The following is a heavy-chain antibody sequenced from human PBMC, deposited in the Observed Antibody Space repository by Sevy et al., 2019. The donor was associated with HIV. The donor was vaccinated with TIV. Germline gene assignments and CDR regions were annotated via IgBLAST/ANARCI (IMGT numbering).Heavy chain of an antibody. D-gene: IGHD3-22*01. V-gene: IGHV3-30*18. J-gene: IGHJ4*02. Sequence: GGSLRLSCAASGFTFSSYGMHWVHQAPGKGLEWVAVISYDGSNKYYADSVKGRFTISRDNSKNTLYLQMNSLRAEDTAVYYCAKDRDYYDSSGPLDYWGQGTLVTVSS. CDR2: ISYDGSNK. CDR1: GFTFSSYG. CDR3: AKDRDYYDSSGPLDY.